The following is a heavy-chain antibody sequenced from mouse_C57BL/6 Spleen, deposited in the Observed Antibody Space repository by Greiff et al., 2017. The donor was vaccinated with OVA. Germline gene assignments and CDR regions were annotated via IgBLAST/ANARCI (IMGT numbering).Heavy chain of an antibody. CDR3: ARRVLRNAMDY. CDR1: GYAFSSYW. Sequence: QVQLQQSGAELVKPGASVKISCKASGYAFSSYWMNWVKQRPGKGLEWIGQIYPGDGDTNYNGKFKGKATLTADKSSSTAYMQLSSLTSEDSAVYFCARRVLRNAMDYWGQGTSVTVSS. J-gene: IGHJ4*01. CDR2: IYPGDGDT. V-gene: IGHV1-80*01. D-gene: IGHD1-1*01.